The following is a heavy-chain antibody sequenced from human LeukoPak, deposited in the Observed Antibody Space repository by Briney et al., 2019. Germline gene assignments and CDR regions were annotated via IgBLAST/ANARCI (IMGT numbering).Heavy chain of an antibody. CDR2: TYDSGST. V-gene: IGHV4-59*11. Sequence: SETLSLTCTVSGGSISSHYWSWIRQPPGKGLEWIGHTYDSGSTNYNPSLKSRVTISLDTSKNQFSLKLSSVTAADTAVYFCAREGSGSGSYYLNFDYWGQGTLVTVSS. J-gene: IGHJ4*02. CDR3: AREGSGSGSYYLNFDY. CDR1: GGSISSHY. D-gene: IGHD3-10*01.